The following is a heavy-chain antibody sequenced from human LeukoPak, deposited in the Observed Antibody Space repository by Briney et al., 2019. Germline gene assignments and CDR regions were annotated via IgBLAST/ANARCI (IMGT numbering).Heavy chain of an antibody. V-gene: IGHV3-11*01. J-gene: IGHJ4*02. D-gene: IGHD3-22*01. CDR3: ARHGGDYEDYFDY. Sequence: PGGSLRLSCAASGFTFSDFYMSWIRQAPGKGLEWVSYISSSGTTIYYTDSVKGRFTISRDNAKNSLSLQINSLRAEDTAIYYCARHGGDYEDYFDYWGQGTLVTVSS. CDR2: ISSSGTTI. CDR1: GFTFSDFY.